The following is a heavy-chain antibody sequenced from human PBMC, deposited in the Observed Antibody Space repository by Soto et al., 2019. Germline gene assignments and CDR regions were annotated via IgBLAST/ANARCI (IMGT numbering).Heavy chain of an antibody. V-gene: IGHV3-15*01. CDR3: TTDRGRYCSSTSCYGEYFQH. Sequence: GGSLRLSCAASGFTFSNAWMNWVRQAPGKGLEWVGRIKSKTDGGTTDYAAPVKGRFTISRDDSKNTLYLQMNSLKTEDTAVYYCTTDRGRYCSSTSCYGEYFQHWGQGTLVTVSS. D-gene: IGHD2-2*01. CDR1: GFTFSNAW. J-gene: IGHJ1*01. CDR2: IKSKTDGGTT.